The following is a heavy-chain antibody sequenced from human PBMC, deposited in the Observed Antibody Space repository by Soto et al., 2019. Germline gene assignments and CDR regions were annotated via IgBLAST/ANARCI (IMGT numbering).Heavy chain of an antibody. V-gene: IGHV7-4-1*01. Sequence: ASVKVSCKASGDTFSTYTITWMRQAPGQGLEWMGWINTNTGNPTYAQGFTGRFVFSLDTSVSTAYLQICSLKAEDTAVYYCAREGQWLVHGVNYYYYGMDVWGQGTTVTVSS. CDR3: AREGQWLVHGVNYYYYGMDV. D-gene: IGHD6-19*01. CDR1: GDTFSTYT. J-gene: IGHJ6*02. CDR2: INTNTGNP.